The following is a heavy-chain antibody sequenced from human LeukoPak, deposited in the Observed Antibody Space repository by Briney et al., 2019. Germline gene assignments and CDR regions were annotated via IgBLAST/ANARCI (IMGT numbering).Heavy chain of an antibody. CDR3: ARDLGTLLWFGDPIPNFGI. D-gene: IGHD3-10*01. V-gene: IGHV1-2*02. J-gene: IGHJ3*02. CDR2: INPNSGGT. Sequence: ASVKVSCKASGYTFTNYAITWVRQAPGQGLEWMGWINPNSGGTNYAQKFQGRVTMTRDTSISTAYMELSRLRSDDTAVYYCARDLGTLLWFGDPIPNFGIWGQGTMVTVSS. CDR1: GYTFTNYA.